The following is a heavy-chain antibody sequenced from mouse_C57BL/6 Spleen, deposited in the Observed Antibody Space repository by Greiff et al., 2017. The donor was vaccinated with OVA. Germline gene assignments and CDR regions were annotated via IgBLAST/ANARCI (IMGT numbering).Heavy chain of an antibody. CDR3: ARQGYGNLYAMDY. J-gene: IGHJ4*01. CDR1: GFTFSSYG. CDR2: ISSGGSYT. V-gene: IGHV5-6*01. D-gene: IGHD2-1*01. Sequence: EVKLMESGGDLVKPGGSLKLSCAASGFTFSSYGMSWVRQTPDKRLEWVATISSGGSYTYYPDSVKGRFTISRDNAKNTLYLQMSSLKSEDTAMYYCARQGYGNLYAMDYWGQGTSVTVSS.